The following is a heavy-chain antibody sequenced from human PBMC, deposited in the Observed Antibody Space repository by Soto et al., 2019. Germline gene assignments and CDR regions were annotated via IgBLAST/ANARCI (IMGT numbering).Heavy chain of an antibody. CDR3: ARSSGRRHVFTFDYGLDV. D-gene: IGHD3-16*01. V-gene: IGHV3-11*06. Sequence: QVQLVESGGGLVEPGGSLRLSCAASGFSVGDNYMTWIRQAPGKGLEWLSYSSSSGGYTNYADSVKGRFTISRDNAKKSLSLQMDSLRAEDTAVYFCARSSGRRHVFTFDYGLDVWGQGTTVTVSS. CDR2: SSSSGGYT. J-gene: IGHJ6*02. CDR1: GFSVGDNY.